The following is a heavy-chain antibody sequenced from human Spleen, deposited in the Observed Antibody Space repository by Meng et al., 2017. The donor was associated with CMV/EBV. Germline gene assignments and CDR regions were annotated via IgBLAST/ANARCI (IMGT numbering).Heavy chain of an antibody. J-gene: IGHJ6*02. D-gene: IGHD5-18*01. CDR1: GGSISSSSYY. CDR3: ASGVDTAMVFRSGGMDV. V-gene: IGHV4-39*07. Sequence: SETLSLTCTVSGGSISSSSYYWGWIRQPPGKGLEWIGSIYYSGSTYYNPSLKSRVTISVDTSKNQFSLKLSSVTAADTAVYYCASGVDTAMVFRSGGMDVWGQGTTVTVSS. CDR2: IYYSGST.